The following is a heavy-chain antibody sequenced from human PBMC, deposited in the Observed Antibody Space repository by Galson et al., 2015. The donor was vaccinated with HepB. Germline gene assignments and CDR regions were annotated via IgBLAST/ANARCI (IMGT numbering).Heavy chain of an antibody. D-gene: IGHD3-16*01. CDR2: ISSSSNYI. Sequence: SLRLSCAASGFTFSTYTLNWVRQAPGKGLEWVSSISSSSNYIFYPDSVRGRFTISRDNTMNSLYLQMNSLRAEDTAVYYCVRDLWDTDVRGANAFDIWGQGTVVTVSS. V-gene: IGHV3-21*06. J-gene: IGHJ3*02. CDR1: GFTFSTYT. CDR3: VRDLWDTDVRGANAFDI.